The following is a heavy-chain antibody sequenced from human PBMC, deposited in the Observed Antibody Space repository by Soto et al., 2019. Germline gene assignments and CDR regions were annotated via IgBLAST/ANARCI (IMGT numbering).Heavy chain of an antibody. CDR2: IYTSGST. J-gene: IGHJ5*02. CDR1: GGSISSGYYY. V-gene: IGHV4-61*02. D-gene: IGHD6-19*01. CDR3: AREREYSSGWYGFDNWFDP. Sequence: SETLSLTCSVSGGSISSGYYYWSWIRQPAGKGLEWIGRIYTSGSTNYNPSLKSRVTMSVDTSKNQFSLKLSSVTAADTAVYYCAREREYSSGWYGFDNWFDPWGQGTLVTVSS.